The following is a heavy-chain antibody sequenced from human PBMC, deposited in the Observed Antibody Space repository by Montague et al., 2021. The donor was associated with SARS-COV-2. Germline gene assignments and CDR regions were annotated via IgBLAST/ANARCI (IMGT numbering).Heavy chain of an antibody. CDR2: IYYSGST. D-gene: IGHD3-9*01. CDR3: ARAAPWSFRDILTGYYYYYGMDV. Sequence: TLSLTCTVSGGSISSGGYYWSWIRQHPGKGLEWIGYIYYSGSTYYNPPLKSRVTISVDTSKNQFSLKLSSVTAADTAVYYCARAAPWSFRDILTGYYYYYGMDVWGQGTLVTVSS. CDR1: GGSISSGGYY. V-gene: IGHV4-31*03. J-gene: IGHJ6*02.